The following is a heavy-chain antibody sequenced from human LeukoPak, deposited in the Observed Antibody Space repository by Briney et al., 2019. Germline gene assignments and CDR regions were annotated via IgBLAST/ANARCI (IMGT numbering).Heavy chain of an antibody. CDR1: GFTFSSYS. V-gene: IGHV3-48*01. D-gene: IGHD3-3*01. Sequence: TGGSLRLSCAASGFTFSSYSMNWVRQAPGKGLEWVSYISSSSSTIYYADSVKGRFTISRDSAKNSLYLQMNGLRAEDTAVYYCARDLNDFWSGYSYDYWGQGTLVTVSS. J-gene: IGHJ4*02. CDR3: ARDLNDFWSGYSYDY. CDR2: ISSSSSTI.